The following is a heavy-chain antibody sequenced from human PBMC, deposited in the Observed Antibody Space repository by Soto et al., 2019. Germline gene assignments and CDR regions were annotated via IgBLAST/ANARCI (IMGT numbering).Heavy chain of an antibody. Sequence: TLSLTCTVSGGSISSEGYYWGWFRQLPGKGLEWIGDIYYSGTTYHNPSLRSRLTISGDASKNQFSLKLSSVTAADTALYYCARGRGYSYGPYYFDYWGQGTLVTVSS. CDR1: GGSISSEGYY. V-gene: IGHV4-31*03. CDR3: ARGRGYSYGPYYFDY. CDR2: IYYSGTT. D-gene: IGHD5-18*01. J-gene: IGHJ4*02.